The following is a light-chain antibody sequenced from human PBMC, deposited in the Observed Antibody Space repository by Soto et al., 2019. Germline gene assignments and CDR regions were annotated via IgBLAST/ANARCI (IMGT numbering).Light chain of an antibody. CDR1: QGISSY. J-gene: IGKJ1*01. Sequence: AIRMTQSPSSLSASTGDRVTITCRASQGISSYLAWYQQKPGKAPKLLIYAASTFQSGVPSRFSGSGSGTDFTLAISCLQSEDFSTYYCQQYYSYPRTFGQGTNVGIK. CDR3: QQYYSYPRT. CDR2: AAS. V-gene: IGKV1-8*01.